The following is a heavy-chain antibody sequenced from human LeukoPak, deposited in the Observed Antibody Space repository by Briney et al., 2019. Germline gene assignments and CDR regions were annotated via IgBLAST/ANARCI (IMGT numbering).Heavy chain of an antibody. CDR1: GGSFSGYY. J-gene: IGHJ5*02. CDR2: IIHSGST. D-gene: IGHD6-13*01. CDR3: ARDLIAGAGHNWFDP. V-gene: IGHV4-34*12. Sequence: SETLSLTCAVYGGSFSGYYWSWIRQPPGKGLEWIGEIIHSGSTNDNPSLKSRVTISVDPSKHQFSLKPSSVAAGDPAAYYCARDLIAGAGHNWFDPWGQGTLVTVSS.